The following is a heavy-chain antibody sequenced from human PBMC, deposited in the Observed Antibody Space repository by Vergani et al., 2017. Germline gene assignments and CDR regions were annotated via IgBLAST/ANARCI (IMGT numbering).Heavy chain of an antibody. CDR3: ARIRRDGYNPGWYFDL. CDR1: GFTFSSYA. J-gene: IGHJ2*01. Sequence: EVQLLESGGGLVQPGGSLRLSCAASGFTFSSYAMSWVRQAPGKGLEWVSVIYSGGSSTYYADSVKGRFTISRDNSKNTLYLQMNSLRAEDTAVYYCARIRRDGYNPGWYFDLWGRGTLVTVSS. D-gene: IGHD5-24*01. V-gene: IGHV3-23*03. CDR2: IYSGGSST.